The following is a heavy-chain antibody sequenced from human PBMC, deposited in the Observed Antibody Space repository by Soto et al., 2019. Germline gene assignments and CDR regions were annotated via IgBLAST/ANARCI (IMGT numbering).Heavy chain of an antibody. V-gene: IGHV1-69*01. J-gene: IGHJ6*02. Sequence: QVQLVQSGAEVKKPGSSVKVSCKISGGTFSRYSISWVRQAPGQGLEWMGGIVPIFGTRNYAQKFQDRVTITTDEYATTAHMELSNLRSEDTAVYYCARPYEGGYSSNHHYYYALDVWGQGTAVTVSS. CDR3: ARPYEGGYSSNHHYYYALDV. D-gene: IGHD3-22*01. CDR2: IVPIFGTR. CDR1: GGTFSRYS.